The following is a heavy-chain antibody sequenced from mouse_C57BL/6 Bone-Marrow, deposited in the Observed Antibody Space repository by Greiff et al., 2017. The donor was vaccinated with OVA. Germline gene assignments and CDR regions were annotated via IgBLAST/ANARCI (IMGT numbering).Heavy chain of an antibody. D-gene: IGHD4-1*01. V-gene: IGHV1-42*01. CDR1: GYSFTGYY. Sequence: EVQLQQSGPELVKPGASVKISCKASGYSFTGYYMNWVKQSPEKSLEWIGEINPSTGGTTYNQKFKAKATLTVDKSSSTAYMQLKSLTSEDSAVYYCARGLGLDYWGQGTTLTVSS. CDR2: INPSTGGT. J-gene: IGHJ2*01. CDR3: ARGLGLDY.